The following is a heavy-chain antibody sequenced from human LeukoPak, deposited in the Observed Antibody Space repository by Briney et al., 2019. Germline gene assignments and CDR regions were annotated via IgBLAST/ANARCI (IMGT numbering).Heavy chain of an antibody. V-gene: IGHV3-23*01. D-gene: IGHD1-26*01. Sequence: GGSLRLSCAASGFTFSSYAMSWVRQAPGKALEWVSAISGSGGSTYYADSVKGRFSISRDNSKNTLYLQVTSLRADDTAVYFCARSYSGSYRDAFDIWGQGTMVTVSS. J-gene: IGHJ3*02. CDR3: ARSYSGSYRDAFDI. CDR1: GFTFSSYA. CDR2: ISGSGGST.